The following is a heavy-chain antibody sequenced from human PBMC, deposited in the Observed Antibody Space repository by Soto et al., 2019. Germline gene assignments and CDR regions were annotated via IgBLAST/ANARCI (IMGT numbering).Heavy chain of an antibody. CDR3: VSKLGPYYYGLDV. D-gene: IGHD3-16*01. J-gene: IGHJ6*02. CDR2: IYHTGIA. V-gene: IGHV4-4*02. CDR1: GESISNNHW. Sequence: SETLSLACTVYGESISNNHWLSWVREPPGKGPELIGEIYHTGIANYNPSLESRVAFSVDKSKNQFSLSLTSVTAADTAVYYCVSKLGPYYYGLDVWGQGTTVTVSS.